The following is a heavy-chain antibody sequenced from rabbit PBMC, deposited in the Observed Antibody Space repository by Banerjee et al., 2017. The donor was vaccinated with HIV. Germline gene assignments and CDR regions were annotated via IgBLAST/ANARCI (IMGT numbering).Heavy chain of an antibody. D-gene: IGHD4-2*01. CDR1: GFSFSNKYV. V-gene: IGHV1S45*01. Sequence: QQQLVESGGGLVQPEGSLTLTCKASGFSFSNKYVMCWFRQAPGKGLEWIACIYGGSSGNTFYASWAKGRFTISKDSSTTVTLQMTSLTAADTATYFCARGVAGYAGYGYVYFNLWGQGTLVTVS. CDR3: ARGVAGYAGYGYVYFNL. J-gene: IGHJ4*01. CDR2: IYGGSSGNT.